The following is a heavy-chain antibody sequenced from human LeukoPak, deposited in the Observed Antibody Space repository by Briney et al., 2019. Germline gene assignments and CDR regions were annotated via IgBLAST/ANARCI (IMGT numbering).Heavy chain of an antibody. CDR2: IYYSGTT. Sequence: SETLSLTCTVSGGSVNSGNYYWSWIRQPPRKGLEWIGYIYYSGTTIYNPSLRSRVTISLDTSKNQFSLRLSSVTAADTAVYYCARRDIAARLNWFDPWGQGTLVTVSS. CDR1: GGSVNSGNYY. CDR3: ARRDIAARLNWFDP. V-gene: IGHV4-61*01. D-gene: IGHD6-6*01. J-gene: IGHJ5*02.